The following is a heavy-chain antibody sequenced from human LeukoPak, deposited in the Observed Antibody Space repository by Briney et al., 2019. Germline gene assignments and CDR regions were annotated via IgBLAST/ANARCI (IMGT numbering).Heavy chain of an antibody. Sequence: ASVKVSCKASGYTFTGYYMHWVRQAPGQGLGWMGWINPNSGGTNYAQKFQGSVTMTRDTSISTAYMELSRLRSDDTAVYYCASEVVFLRGVRGLFGYWGQGTLVTVSS. D-gene: IGHD3-10*01. J-gene: IGHJ4*02. CDR3: ASEVVFLRGVRGLFGY. CDR1: GYTFTGYY. CDR2: INPNSGGT. V-gene: IGHV1-2*02.